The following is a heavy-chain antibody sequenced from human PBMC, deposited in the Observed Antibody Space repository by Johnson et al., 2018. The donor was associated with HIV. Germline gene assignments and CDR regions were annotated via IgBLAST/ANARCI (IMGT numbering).Heavy chain of an antibody. CDR2: IGTAGDT. CDR3: AKDRGLLDAFDI. V-gene: IGHV3-13*01. CDR1: GFTFSSYD. Sequence: VQLVESGGGLVQPGGSLRLSCAASGFTFSSYDMHWVRQATGKGLEWVSAIGTAGDTYYPGSVKGRLTISRENAKNSLYLQMNSLRAGDTAVYYCAKDRGLLDAFDIWGQGTMVTVSS. J-gene: IGHJ3*02.